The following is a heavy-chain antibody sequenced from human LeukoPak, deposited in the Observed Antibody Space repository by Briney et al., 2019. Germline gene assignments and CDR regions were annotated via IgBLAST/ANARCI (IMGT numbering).Heavy chain of an antibody. CDR1: GGTFSSYA. J-gene: IGHJ5*02. V-gene: IGHV1-69*06. CDR3: ARSTTVSFNWFYP. CDR2: ILPIFGTA. D-gene: IGHD4-17*01. Sequence: SVKVSCKASGGTFSSYAISWVRLAPGPGLEWMGGILPIFGTANYAQKFQGRVTITADKSTSTAYMELSSLRSEDTAVYYCARSTTVSFNWFYPWGQGTLVTVSS.